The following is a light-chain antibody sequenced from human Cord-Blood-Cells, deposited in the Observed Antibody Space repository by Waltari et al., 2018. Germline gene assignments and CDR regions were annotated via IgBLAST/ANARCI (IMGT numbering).Light chain of an antibody. J-gene: IGLJ2*01. CDR1: SSDVGGYNY. CDR2: DVS. Sequence: QSALTQPRSVSGSPGQSVTISCTGTSSDVGGYNYVSWYHQHPGKAPKLMIYDVSKRPSGVPDRFSSSKSGNTASLTISGLQAEDEADYYCCSYAGSYTLVFGGGTKLTVL. V-gene: IGLV2-11*01. CDR3: CSYAGSYTLV.